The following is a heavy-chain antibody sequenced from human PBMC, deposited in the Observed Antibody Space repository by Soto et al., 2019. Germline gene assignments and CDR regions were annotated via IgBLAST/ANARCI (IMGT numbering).Heavy chain of an antibody. CDR2: TYYRSKWYN. Sequence: PSQTLSLTCTISGDSVSSNSAAWNWIRQSPSRGLEWLGRTYYRSKWYNDYAVSVKSRITINPYTSKNQFSLQLNSVTSEDTVVYYCVIDQWYSGSYYYYGVDVWGQGTTVTVSS. V-gene: IGHV6-1*01. CDR3: VIDQWYSGSYYYYGVDV. CDR1: GDSVSSNSAA. D-gene: IGHD1-26*01. J-gene: IGHJ6*02.